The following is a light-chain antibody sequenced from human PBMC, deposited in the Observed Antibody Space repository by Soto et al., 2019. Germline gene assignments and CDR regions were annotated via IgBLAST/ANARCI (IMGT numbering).Light chain of an antibody. CDR1: QTISNE. Sequence: EVVMTQSPATVSVSPGEGVTLSCRASQTISNELAWYQQKPGQAPMLLIYGDSTRATGVPARFSAGRSGTEFTLTISSLQSEDFAFYYCQQNNKWPPVTFGGGNKVEIK. J-gene: IGKJ4*01. V-gene: IGKV3-15*01. CDR3: QQNNKWPPVT. CDR2: GDS.